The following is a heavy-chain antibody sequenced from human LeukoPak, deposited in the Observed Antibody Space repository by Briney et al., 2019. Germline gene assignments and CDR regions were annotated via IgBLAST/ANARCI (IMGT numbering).Heavy chain of an antibody. J-gene: IGHJ6*02. CDR1: GYTFTSYD. Sequence: GASVKVSCKASGYTFTSYDINWVRQATGQGLEWMGWMNPNSGNTGYAQKFQGRVTMTRNTSISTAYMELSSLRSEDTAVYYCARAGYSGYDFGYYYYYGMDVWGQGTTVTVPS. V-gene: IGHV1-8*01. CDR3: ARAGYSGYDFGYYYYYGMDV. CDR2: MNPNSGNT. D-gene: IGHD5-12*01.